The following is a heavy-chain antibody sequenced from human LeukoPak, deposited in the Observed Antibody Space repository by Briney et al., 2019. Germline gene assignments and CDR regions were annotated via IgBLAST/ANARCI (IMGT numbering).Heavy chain of an antibody. CDR1: GFTFSSYA. D-gene: IGHD5-12*01. CDR3: ARDPQYGGYPTHFDY. Sequence: PGGSLRLSCAASGFTFSSYAMHWVRQAPGKGLEWVAVISYDGSNKYYADSVKGRFTISRDNSKNTLYLQMNSLRAEDTAVYYCARDPQYGGYPTHFDYWGQGTLVTVSS. J-gene: IGHJ4*02. V-gene: IGHV3-30-3*01. CDR2: ISYDGSNK.